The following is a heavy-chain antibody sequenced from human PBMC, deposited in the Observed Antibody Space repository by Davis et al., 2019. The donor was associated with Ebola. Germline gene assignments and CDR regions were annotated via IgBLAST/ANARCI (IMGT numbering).Heavy chain of an antibody. CDR1: GYTFTGYY. CDR2: ISPNSGGT. J-gene: IGHJ4*02. Sequence: ASVKVSCEASGYTFTGYYIHWVRQAPGQGLEWMGWISPNSGGTNYAQKFQGRVTMTRDTSISTAYMELSRLKSDDTAVYYCAKDPLAYYDFWSGPSPGDYWGQGTLVTVSS. V-gene: IGHV1-2*02. CDR3: AKDPLAYYDFWSGPSPGDY. D-gene: IGHD3-3*01.